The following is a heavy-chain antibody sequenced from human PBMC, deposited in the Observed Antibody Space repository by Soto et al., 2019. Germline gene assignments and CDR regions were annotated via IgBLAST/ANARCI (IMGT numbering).Heavy chain of an antibody. J-gene: IGHJ6*03. Sequence: ASVKVSCKASGYTFTSYDINWVRQVTGQGLEWMGWMNPNSGNTGYAQKFQGRVTMTRNTSISTAYMELSSLRSEDTAVYYCANLYGSGSYYNLPYYYYYMDVWGKGTTVTVSS. CDR2: MNPNSGNT. D-gene: IGHD3-10*01. CDR1: GYTFTSYD. V-gene: IGHV1-8*01. CDR3: ANLYGSGSYYNLPYYYYYMDV.